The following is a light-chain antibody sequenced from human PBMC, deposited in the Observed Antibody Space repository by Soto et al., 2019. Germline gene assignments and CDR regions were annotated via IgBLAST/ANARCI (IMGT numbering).Light chain of an antibody. V-gene: IGLV1-44*01. Sequence: QAVVTQPPSVSGTPGQRVIISCSGSSSNIGSNAVNWYQQLPGTAPKLLMASSNQRPSGVPDRFSGPKSGTSASLAISGLQSEDEADYYCATWDDSLNGVVFGGGTKLTVL. CDR2: SSN. CDR1: SSNIGSNA. CDR3: ATWDDSLNGVV. J-gene: IGLJ2*01.